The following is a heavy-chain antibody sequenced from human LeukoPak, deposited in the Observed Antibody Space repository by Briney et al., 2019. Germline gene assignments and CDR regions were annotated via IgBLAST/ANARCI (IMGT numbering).Heavy chain of an antibody. CDR2: ISDSGAM. V-gene: IGHV3-48*01. CDR1: GFTFSNYG. CDR3: ARDGGYRGYDADC. D-gene: IGHD5-12*01. J-gene: IGHJ4*02. Sequence: GGSLRLSCAASGFTFSNYGLNWVRQAPGKGLEWVSYISDSGAMYYADSVRGRFTISRENAQNSLFLQMNSLRAEDTAVYYCARDGGYRGYDADCWGQGTLVTVSS.